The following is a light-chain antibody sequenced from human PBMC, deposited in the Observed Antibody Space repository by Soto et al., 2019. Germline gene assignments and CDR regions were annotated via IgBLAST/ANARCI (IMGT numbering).Light chain of an antibody. Sequence: QSVLTQPASVSGSPGQSITIYCNRTSSDVGGYIYVSWYQQHSGKAPKLMIYDVSNRPSGVSNRFSGSKSANTASLTISGLQADDEADYSCSLSNVFGTGTKVTVL. V-gene: IGLV2-14*01. CDR2: DVS. CDR3: SLSNV. J-gene: IGLJ1*01. CDR1: SSDVGGYIY.